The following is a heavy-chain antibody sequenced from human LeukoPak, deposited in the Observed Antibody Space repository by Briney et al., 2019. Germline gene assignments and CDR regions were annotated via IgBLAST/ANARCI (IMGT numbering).Heavy chain of an antibody. Sequence: TGGSLRLSCAASGFTFSSYAMSWVRQAPGKGLEWVSYISSSGTTLYYSDPVKGRFTMSRDNAKNSLFLQLSSLRAEDTAVYYCARLGGYNAVDVWGQGTMVTVSS. J-gene: IGHJ3*01. V-gene: IGHV3-48*04. CDR2: ISSSGTTL. CDR3: ARLGGYNAVDV. D-gene: IGHD5-24*01. CDR1: GFTFSSYA.